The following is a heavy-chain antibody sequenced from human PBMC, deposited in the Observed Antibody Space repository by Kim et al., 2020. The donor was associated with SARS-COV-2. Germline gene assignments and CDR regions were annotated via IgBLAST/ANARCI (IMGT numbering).Heavy chain of an antibody. J-gene: IGHJ6*02. D-gene: IGHD3-10*01. V-gene: IGHV3-30-3*01. CDR3: ARDPGRFMVRAFSYYYGMDV. Sequence: GGSLRLSCAASGFTFSSYAMHWVRQAPGKGLEWVAVISYDGSNKYYADSVKGRFTISRDNSKNTLYLQMNSLRAEDTAVYYCARDPGRFMVRAFSYYYGMDVWGQGTTVTVSS. CDR2: ISYDGSNK. CDR1: GFTFSSYA.